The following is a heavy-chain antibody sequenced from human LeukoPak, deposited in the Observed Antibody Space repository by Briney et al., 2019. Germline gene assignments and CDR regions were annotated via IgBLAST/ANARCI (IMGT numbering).Heavy chain of an antibody. Sequence: SETLSLTCAVYGGSFSGYYWSWIRQPPGKGLEWIGEINHSGSTNYNPSLKSRVTISVDTSKSQFSLKLSSVTAADTAVYYCARGGVGYSSSWYARFDPWGQGTLVTVSS. CDR3: ARGGVGYSSSWYARFDP. V-gene: IGHV4-34*01. D-gene: IGHD6-13*01. CDR1: GGSFSGYY. CDR2: INHSGST. J-gene: IGHJ5*02.